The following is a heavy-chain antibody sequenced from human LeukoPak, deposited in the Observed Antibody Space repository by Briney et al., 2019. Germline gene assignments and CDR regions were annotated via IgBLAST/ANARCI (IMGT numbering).Heavy chain of an antibody. CDR1: GYTLTELS. CDR2: FDPEDGET. J-gene: IGHJ4*02. D-gene: IGHD4-23*01. CDR3: ATGVEGAGNSED. V-gene: IGHV1-24*01. Sequence: ASVKVSCKVSGYTLTELSMHWVRQAPGKGLEWMGGFDPEDGETIYAQKFQGRVTMTEDTSTDTAYMELSSLRSEATAVYYCATGVEGAGNSEDWGQGTLVTVSS.